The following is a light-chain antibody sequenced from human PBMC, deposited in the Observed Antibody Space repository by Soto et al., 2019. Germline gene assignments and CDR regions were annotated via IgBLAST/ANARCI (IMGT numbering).Light chain of an antibody. CDR2: DSS. CDR1: QGIRNY. V-gene: IGKV1-9*01. CDR3: QQRNSYPVT. Sequence: IRLTQFPSSLSASIGDRVTITCRASQGIRNYLAWYQQKPGKAPILLIYDSSTLLSGVPSRFGGSGSGTDFTLTISSRQPEDYATYYCQQRNSYPVTFGQGTRLEIK. J-gene: IGKJ5*01.